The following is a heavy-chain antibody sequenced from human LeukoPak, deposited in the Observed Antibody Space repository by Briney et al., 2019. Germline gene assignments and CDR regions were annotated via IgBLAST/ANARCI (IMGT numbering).Heavy chain of an antibody. CDR3: ASWVGAVFDY. V-gene: IGHV4-61*02. CDR1: GGSISSGSYY. CDR2: IYTSGST. Sequence: SQTLSLTCTVSGGSISSGSYYWSWIRQPAGKGLEWIGRIYTSGSTNYNPSLKSRVTISVDTSKNQFSLKLSSVTAADTAVYYCASWVGAVFDYWGQGTLVTVSS. J-gene: IGHJ4*02. D-gene: IGHD1-26*01.